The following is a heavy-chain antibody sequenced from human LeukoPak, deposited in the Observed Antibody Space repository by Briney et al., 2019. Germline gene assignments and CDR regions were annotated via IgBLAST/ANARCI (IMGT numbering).Heavy chain of an antibody. J-gene: IGHJ4*02. D-gene: IGHD2-15*01. CDR2: INHSGST. V-gene: IGHV4-34*01. CDR1: GGSFSGYY. CDR3: ARQIVVVVAATKEQTIDY. Sequence: PSETLSLTCAVYGGSFSGYYWSWIRQPPGKGLEWIGEINHSGSTNYNPSLKSRVTISVDTSKNQFSLKLSSVTAADTAVYYCARQIVVVVAATKEQTIDYWGQGTLVTVSS.